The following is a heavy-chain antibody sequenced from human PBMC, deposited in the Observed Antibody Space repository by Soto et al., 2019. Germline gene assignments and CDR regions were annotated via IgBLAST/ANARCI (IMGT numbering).Heavy chain of an antibody. D-gene: IGHD6-6*01. J-gene: IGHJ4*02. V-gene: IGHV1-3*01. CDR1: GYTFTSYA. Sequence: QVQLVQSGAEVKKPGASVKVSCKASGYTFTSYAMHWVRQAPGQRREWMGWINADNGNTKYSQKCQGRVTITRDTSASTADMELSSLRSEDTAVYYCARGSSPDFDSWGQGTLVTVSS. CDR2: INADNGNT. CDR3: ARGSSPDFDS.